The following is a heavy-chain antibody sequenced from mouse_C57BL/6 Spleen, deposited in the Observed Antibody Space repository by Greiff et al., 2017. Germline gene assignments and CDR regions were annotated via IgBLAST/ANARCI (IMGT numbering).Heavy chain of an antibody. CDR2: IDPSDSYT. CDR3: ARVYYYAMDY. CDR1: GYTFTSYW. Sequence: QVQLQQPGAELVRPGTSVKLSCKASGYTFTSYWMHWVKQRPGQGLEWIGVIDPSDSYTNYNQKFKGKATLTVDTSSSTAYMQLSSLTSEDSAVYYCARVYYYAMDYWGQGTSVTVSA. V-gene: IGHV1-59*01. J-gene: IGHJ4*01.